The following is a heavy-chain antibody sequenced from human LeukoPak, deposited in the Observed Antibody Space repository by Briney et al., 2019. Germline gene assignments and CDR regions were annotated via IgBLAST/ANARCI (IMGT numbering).Heavy chain of an antibody. CDR2: ISYDGSNK. D-gene: IGHD3-3*01. CDR1: KFTFRNYG. V-gene: IGHV3-30*18. J-gene: IGHJ4*02. CDR3: AKAGWSGFGYFDY. Sequence: GGSLRLSCAASKFTFRNYGMHWVRQAPGKGLEWVAVISYDGSNKYYADSVKGRFTISRDNSKNTLYLQMNSLRAEDTAVYYCAKAGWSGFGYFDYWGQGTLVTVSS.